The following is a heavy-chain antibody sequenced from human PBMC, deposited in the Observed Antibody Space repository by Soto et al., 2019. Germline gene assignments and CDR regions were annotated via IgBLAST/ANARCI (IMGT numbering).Heavy chain of an antibody. CDR3: ARIHLWFGELYPDY. CDR1: GGSISSSSYY. Sequence: SETLSLTCTVSGGSISSSSYYWGWIRQPPGKGLEWIGSIYYSGSTYYNPSLKSRVTISVDTSKNQFSLKLSSVTAADTAVYYCARIHLWFGELYPDYWGQGTLVTVSS. J-gene: IGHJ4*02. V-gene: IGHV4-39*01. CDR2: IYYSGST. D-gene: IGHD3-10*01.